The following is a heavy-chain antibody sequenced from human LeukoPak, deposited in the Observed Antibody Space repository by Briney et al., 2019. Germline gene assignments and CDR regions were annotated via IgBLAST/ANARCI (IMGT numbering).Heavy chain of an antibody. CDR3: ARYGGSGTYFFDY. D-gene: IGHD3-10*01. V-gene: IGHV4-59*01. Sequence: PSETLSLTCTVSGGSISSYYWSWIRQPPGKGLEWIGYISYSGITNYNPSLKSRVTISIDTSKNQFSLKLSSVTAADTAVYYCARYGGSGTYFFDYWGRGTLVTVSS. CDR1: GGSISSYY. J-gene: IGHJ4*02. CDR2: ISYSGIT.